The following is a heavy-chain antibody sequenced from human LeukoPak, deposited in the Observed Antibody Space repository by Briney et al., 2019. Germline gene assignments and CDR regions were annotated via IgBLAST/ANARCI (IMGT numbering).Heavy chain of an antibody. CDR3: ARDQEEASITGTTCAFDI. Sequence: ASVKVSCKASGYTFTGYYMHWVRQAPGQGLEWMGWINPNSGGTNYAQKFQGRVTMTRDTSISTAYMELSRLRSDDTAVYYCARDQEEASITGTTCAFDIWGQGTMVTVSA. CDR2: INPNSGGT. D-gene: IGHD1-7*01. CDR1: GYTFTGYY. J-gene: IGHJ3*02. V-gene: IGHV1-2*02.